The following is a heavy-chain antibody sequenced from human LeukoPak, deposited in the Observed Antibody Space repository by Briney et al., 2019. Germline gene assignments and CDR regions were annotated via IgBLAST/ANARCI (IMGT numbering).Heavy chain of an antibody. Sequence: ASVKVSCKASGATFNDYALNWVRQAPGQGLEWMAWISPYNGNTKYARKFQGRVTVTTDTSTTTAYMDLRSLRSDDTAVYYCTRDYLTAAGSDTFDIWGQGTMVTVSS. CDR1: GATFNDYA. CDR3: TRDYLTAAGSDTFDI. J-gene: IGHJ3*02. V-gene: IGHV1-18*01. CDR2: ISPYNGNT. D-gene: IGHD6-13*01.